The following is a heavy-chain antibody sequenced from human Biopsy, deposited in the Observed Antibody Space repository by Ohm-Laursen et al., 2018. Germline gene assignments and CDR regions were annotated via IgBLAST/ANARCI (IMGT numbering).Heavy chain of an antibody. D-gene: IGHD3-9*01. V-gene: IGHV4-31*02. CDR3: VREPKTGTAEAWYFDL. CDR1: GASVTTSGYF. J-gene: IGHJ2*01. CDR2: ISYNERT. Sequence: TLSLTCSVSGASVTTSGYFWAWIRQRPGKGFEWIGYISYNERTHYNPSLTSRLAISFDTSNNRISLQLRSVSVADTAVYYCVREPKTGTAEAWYFDLWGRGSPVTVPS.